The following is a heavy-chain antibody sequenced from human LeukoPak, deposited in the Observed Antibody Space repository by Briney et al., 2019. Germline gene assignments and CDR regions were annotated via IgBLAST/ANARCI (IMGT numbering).Heavy chain of an antibody. CDR1: GLTVSDNY. Sequence: GGSLRLSCAASGLTVSDNYMSWVRQAPGKGLEWVSSISSSSSYIYYADSVKGRFTISRDNAKNSLYLQMNSLRAEDTAVYYCARSGYSYGYFLDYWGQGTLVTVSS. J-gene: IGHJ4*02. CDR2: ISSSSSYI. V-gene: IGHV3-21*01. CDR3: ARSGYSYGYFLDY. D-gene: IGHD5-18*01.